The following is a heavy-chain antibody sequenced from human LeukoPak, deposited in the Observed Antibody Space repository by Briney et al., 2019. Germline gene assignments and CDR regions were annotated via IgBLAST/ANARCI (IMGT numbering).Heavy chain of an antibody. CDR2: INHSGST. CDR1: GGSFSGYY. CDR3: AARGSGSYYYYYYMDV. V-gene: IGHV4-34*01. D-gene: IGHD1-26*01. Sequence: SETLSLTCAVYGGSFSGYYWSWIRQPPGKGLEWIGEINHSGSTNYNPSLKSRVTISVDTSKNQFSLKLSSVTAADTAVYYCAARGSGSYYYYYYMDVWGKGTTVTVSS. J-gene: IGHJ6*03.